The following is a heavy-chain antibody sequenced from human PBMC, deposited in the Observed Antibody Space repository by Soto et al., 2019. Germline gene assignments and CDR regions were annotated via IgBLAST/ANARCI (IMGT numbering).Heavy chain of an antibody. CDR2: INHSGST. D-gene: IGHD6-6*01. CDR3: ARLESDQSIAARPGDYYYYGMDV. Sequence: QVQLQQWGAGLLKPSETLSLTCAVYGGSFSGYYWSWIRQPPGKGLEWIGEINHSGSTNYNPSLTSRVTISVDTSKNQFSLKLSSVTAADTAVYYCARLESDQSIAARPGDYYYYGMDVWGQGTTVTVSS. J-gene: IGHJ6*02. CDR1: GGSFSGYY. V-gene: IGHV4-34*01.